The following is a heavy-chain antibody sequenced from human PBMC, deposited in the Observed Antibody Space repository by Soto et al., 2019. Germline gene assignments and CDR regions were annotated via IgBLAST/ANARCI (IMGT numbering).Heavy chain of an antibody. Sequence: QVQLVESGGGVVQPGRSLRLSCAASGFTFSSYGMHWVRQAPGKGLEWVAVISYDGSNKYYADSVKGRFTISRDNSKNTLYLQMNSLRAEDTAVYYCAKRPRIPTTVTKITYFDYWGQGTLVTVSS. CDR2: ISYDGSNK. D-gene: IGHD4-4*01. CDR1: GFTFSSYG. J-gene: IGHJ4*02. V-gene: IGHV3-30*18. CDR3: AKRPRIPTTVTKITYFDY.